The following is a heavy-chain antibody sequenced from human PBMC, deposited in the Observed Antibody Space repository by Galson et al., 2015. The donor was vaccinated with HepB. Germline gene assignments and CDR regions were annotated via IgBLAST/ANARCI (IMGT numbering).Heavy chain of an antibody. Sequence: SLRLSCAASGFTFSSYAMSWVRQAPGKGLEWVSAISGSGGSTYYADSVKGRFTISRDNSKNTLYLQMNSLRAEDTAVYYCANGESWIQLRYYFDYWGQGTLVTVSS. CDR3: ANGESWIQLRYYFDY. J-gene: IGHJ4*02. V-gene: IGHV3-23*01. CDR1: GFTFSSYA. CDR2: ISGSGGST. D-gene: IGHD5-18*01.